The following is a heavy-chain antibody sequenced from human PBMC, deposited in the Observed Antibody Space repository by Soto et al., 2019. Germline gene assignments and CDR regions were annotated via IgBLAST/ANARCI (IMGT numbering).Heavy chain of an antibody. CDR2: ISYTGRT. V-gene: IGHV4-61*03. CDR1: GDSVTSVSYY. J-gene: IGHJ6*02. CDR3: AREWGLLPYYVMNV. Sequence: SETLSLTCIVFGDSVTSVSYYWTWLRQPPGKGLEWIGYISYTGRTKYNPSLQSRVTISVDTSKNDFSLNLSSVTAADTAVYLCAREWGLLPYYVMNVWGHGTAVTV. D-gene: IGHD7-27*01.